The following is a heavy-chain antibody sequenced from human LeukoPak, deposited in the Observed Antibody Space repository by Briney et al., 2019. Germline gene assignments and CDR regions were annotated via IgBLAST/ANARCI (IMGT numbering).Heavy chain of an antibody. CDR3: AKVVAATGWFDP. J-gene: IGHJ5*02. CDR2: ISAYNGNT. Sequence: ASVKVSCKASGYSLTGYYIHWVRQAPGQGLEWMGWISAYNGNTNYAQKLQGRVTMTTDTSTSTAYMELRSLRSDDTAVYYCAKVVAATGWFDPWGQGTLVTVSS. D-gene: IGHD2-15*01. CDR1: GYSLTGYY. V-gene: IGHV1-18*04.